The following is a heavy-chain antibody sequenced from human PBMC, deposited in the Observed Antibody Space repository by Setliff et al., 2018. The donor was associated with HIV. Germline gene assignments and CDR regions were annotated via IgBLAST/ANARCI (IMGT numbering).Heavy chain of an antibody. Sequence: SETLSLTCTVSGAPISSYYWNWIRQPPGKGLEWIGYIYNSGYSNSKPSLKSRVTISLDTSKNQFSPKLSSVTAADTAVYYCARGDGYRANDAYYDTGMDVWGQGITVTVS. CDR1: GAPISSYY. V-gene: IGHV4-59*01. J-gene: IGHJ6*02. D-gene: IGHD5-12*01. CDR2: IYNSGYS. CDR3: ARGDGYRANDAYYDTGMDV.